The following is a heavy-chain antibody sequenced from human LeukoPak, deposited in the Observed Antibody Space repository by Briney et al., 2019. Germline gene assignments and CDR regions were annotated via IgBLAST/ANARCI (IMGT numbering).Heavy chain of an antibody. Sequence: GGSLRLSCTASGFIVTNNYINWVRQAPGKGLEWVSLVYSGGSTYYADSVKGRFTISRDNSKNMVYLQMNSLRAEDTAMYYCARAPPAEQIDTYGWGQGTLVTVSS. V-gene: IGHV3-66*01. CDR1: GFIVTNNY. J-gene: IGHJ4*02. D-gene: IGHD1/OR15-1a*01. CDR3: ARAPPAEQIDTYG. CDR2: VYSGGST.